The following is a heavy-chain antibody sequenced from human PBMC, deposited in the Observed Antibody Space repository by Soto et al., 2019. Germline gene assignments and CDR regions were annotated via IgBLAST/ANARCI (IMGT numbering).Heavy chain of an antibody. CDR1: GFTFTNYR. J-gene: IGHJ4*02. CDR2: INSDGTRI. V-gene: IGHV3-74*01. Sequence: PGGSLRLSCAASGFTFTNYRIHWVRQAPGKGLVWVARINSDGTRINYADSVKGRFTISRDNAKNTVFLQMNSLRDEDSAVYFCARAGDWNYVQDFWGQG. D-gene: IGHD1-7*01. CDR3: ARAGDWNYVQDF.